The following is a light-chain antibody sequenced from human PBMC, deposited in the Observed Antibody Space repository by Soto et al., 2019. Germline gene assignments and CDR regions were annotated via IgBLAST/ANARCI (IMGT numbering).Light chain of an antibody. CDR2: DVS. J-gene: IGKJ1*01. V-gene: IGKV1-5*01. Sequence: DIQMTQSPSTLSASIGDRVTITCRASQSISGWLAWYQQKPGKAPKLLISDVSSLENGVPSRFSGSGSETEFPLTISSLQPDDFAVYYCQQYHDYWTFGPGTKVDIK. CDR3: QQYHDYWT. CDR1: QSISGW.